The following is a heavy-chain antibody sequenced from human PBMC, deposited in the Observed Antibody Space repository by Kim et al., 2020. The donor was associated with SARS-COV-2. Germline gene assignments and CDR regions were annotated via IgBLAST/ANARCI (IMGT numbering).Heavy chain of an antibody. D-gene: IGHD3-22*01. V-gene: IGHV4-34*01. J-gene: IGHJ4*02. Sequence: YNPSLKRRVTISVDTSKNQFSLKLSSVTAADTAVYYCARGRRITMIAYDYWGQGTLVTVSS. CDR3: ARGRRITMIAYDY.